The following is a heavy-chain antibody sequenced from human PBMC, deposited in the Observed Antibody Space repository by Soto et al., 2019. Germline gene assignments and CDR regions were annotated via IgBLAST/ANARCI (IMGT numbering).Heavy chain of an antibody. CDR3: AGEVSSGY. J-gene: IGHJ4*02. CDR1: GFTFSSYG. V-gene: IGHV3-30*03. D-gene: IGHD2-21*01. CDR2: ISYDGSVK. Sequence: GGSLRLSCAASGFTFSSYGMHWVRQAPGKGLEWVAVISYDGSVKYYADSVKGRFTISRDNSKNTLYLQMNSLRAEDTAVYYCAGEVSSGYWGQGTLVNGSS.